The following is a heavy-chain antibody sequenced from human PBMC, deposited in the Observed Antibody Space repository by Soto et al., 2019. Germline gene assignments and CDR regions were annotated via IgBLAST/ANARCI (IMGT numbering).Heavy chain of an antibody. CDR1: GFTFSSYS. D-gene: IGHD4-17*01. CDR2: ISSSSSYI. Sequence: GGSLRLSCAASGFTFSSYSMNWVRQAPGKGLEWVSSISSSSSYIYYADSVKGRFTISRDNAKNSLYLQMNSLRAEDTAVYYCARDTSWREDDYGDYPPPRGDYMDVWGKGTTVTVSS. V-gene: IGHV3-21*01. J-gene: IGHJ6*03. CDR3: ARDTSWREDDYGDYPPPRGDYMDV.